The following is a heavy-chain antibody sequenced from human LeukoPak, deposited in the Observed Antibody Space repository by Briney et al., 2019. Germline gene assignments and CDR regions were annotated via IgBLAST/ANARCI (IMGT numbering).Heavy chain of an antibody. J-gene: IGHJ4*02. CDR2: IKQDESEK. Sequence: GGSLRLSCAASGFTFSAHWMSWVRQAPGKGLEWVANIKQDESEKSYVDSVKGRFTISRDSAKKSLYLQMNSLRAEDTAVYYCARASNRIAAAGPYYFDYWGQGTLVTVSS. CDR3: ARASNRIAAAGPYYFDY. CDR1: GFTFSAHW. D-gene: IGHD6-13*01. V-gene: IGHV3-7*01.